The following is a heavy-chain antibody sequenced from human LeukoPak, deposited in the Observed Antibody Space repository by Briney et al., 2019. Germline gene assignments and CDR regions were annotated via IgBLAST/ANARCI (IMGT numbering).Heavy chain of an antibody. J-gene: IGHJ4*02. CDR2: ISAYNGNT. Sequence: ASVKVSCKASGYTFTSYGISWVRQAPGQGLEWMGWISAYNGNTIYAQKFQGRVTMTEDTSTDTAYMELSSLRSEDTAVYYCATAITIFGVVTAPFDYWGQGTLVTVSS. D-gene: IGHD3-3*01. CDR1: GYTFTSYG. V-gene: IGHV1-18*01. CDR3: ATAITIFGVVTAPFDY.